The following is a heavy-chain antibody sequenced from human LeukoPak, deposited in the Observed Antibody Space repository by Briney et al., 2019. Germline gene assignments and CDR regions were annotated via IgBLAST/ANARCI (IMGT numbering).Heavy chain of an antibody. CDR1: GGAITSYY. CDR2: IYTSGNT. V-gene: IGHV4-4*09. J-gene: IGHJ6*04. D-gene: IGHD6-13*01. Sequence: PSETLSLTCTVSGGAITSYYWSWIRQTPGKGLEWIGYIYTSGNTNYNPSLKSRVTPSVDTSRNQFSLRLSSVTAADTAVYYCARQGGYSSPFSVWGKGTTVAVSS. CDR3: ARQGGYSSPFSV.